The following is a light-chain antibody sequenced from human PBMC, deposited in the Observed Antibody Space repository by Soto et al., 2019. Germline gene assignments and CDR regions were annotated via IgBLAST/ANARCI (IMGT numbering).Light chain of an antibody. CDR1: QYMWSH. CDR2: AAY. Sequence: DIQRTQFPSSLSPYILDRVIITCRACQYMWSHVSSFHSIPGNDPNTLIYAAYNLHGGVPYRFSGSGSGTDFTLTISSLQPEEFATSYCQQNHSSWTCGQGTKVHI. J-gene: IGKJ1*01. CDR3: QQNHSSWT. V-gene: IGKV1-39*01.